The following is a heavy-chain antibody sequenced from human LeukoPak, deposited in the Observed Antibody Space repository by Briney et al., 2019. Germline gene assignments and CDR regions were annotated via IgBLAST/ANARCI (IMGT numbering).Heavy chain of an antibody. J-gene: IGHJ4*02. CDR1: GGSISSGDYY. Sequence: KSSETLSLSCTVSGGSISSGDYYWSWIRQPPGKGLEWIGYIYYSGSTYYNPSLKSRVTISVDTSKNQFSLKLSSVTAADTAVYYCARDPWLYDFWSGHGYFDYWGQGTLVTVSS. CDR2: IYYSGST. V-gene: IGHV4-30-4*08. CDR3: ARDPWLYDFWSGHGYFDY. D-gene: IGHD3-3*01.